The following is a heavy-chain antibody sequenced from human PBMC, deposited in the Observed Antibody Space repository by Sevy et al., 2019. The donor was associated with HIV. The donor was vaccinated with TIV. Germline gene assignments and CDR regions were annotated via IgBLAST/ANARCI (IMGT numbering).Heavy chain of an antibody. CDR3: ARVSEHYYGSGCYFDY. CDR2: ISSSSSTI. CDR1: GFTFSSYS. D-gene: IGHD3-10*01. J-gene: IGHJ4*02. Sequence: GGSLRLSCAASGFTFSSYSMNWVRQAPGKGLEWVSYISSSSSTIYYADSVKGRFTISRDNAKNSLYLQMNSLRDEDTAVYYCARVSEHYYGSGCYFDYWGQGTLVTVSS. V-gene: IGHV3-48*02.